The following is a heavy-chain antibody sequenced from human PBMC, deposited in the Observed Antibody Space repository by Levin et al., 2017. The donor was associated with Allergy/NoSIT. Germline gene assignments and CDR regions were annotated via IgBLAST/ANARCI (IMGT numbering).Heavy chain of an antibody. CDR2: ISGSLGNT. Sequence: SCTASGFTFTRYAMAWVRQAPGKGLEWVSLISGSLGNTYHADSVKGRFTISRDNPKNMLYLQMSSLRAEDTAVYYCAKDWGWACRGSQSYYFDDWSQGTLVTVSS. CDR1: GFTFTRYA. J-gene: IGHJ4*02. V-gene: IGHV3-23*01. D-gene: IGHD2-15*01. CDR3: AKDWGWACRGSQSYYFDD.